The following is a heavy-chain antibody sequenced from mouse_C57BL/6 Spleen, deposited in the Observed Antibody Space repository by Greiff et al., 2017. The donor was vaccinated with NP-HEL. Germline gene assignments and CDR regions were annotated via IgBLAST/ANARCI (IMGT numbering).Heavy chain of an antibody. J-gene: IGHJ1*03. CDR2: INPNNGGT. V-gene: IGHV1-22*01. Sequence: EVQLQQSGPELVKPGASVKMSCKASGYTFTDYNMHWVKQSHGKSLEWIGYINPNNGGTSYNQKFKGKATLTVNKSSSTAYMELRSLTSEDSAVYYCARHYYGSSPWYFDVWGTGTTVTVSS. D-gene: IGHD1-1*01. CDR1: GYTFTDYN. CDR3: ARHYYGSSPWYFDV.